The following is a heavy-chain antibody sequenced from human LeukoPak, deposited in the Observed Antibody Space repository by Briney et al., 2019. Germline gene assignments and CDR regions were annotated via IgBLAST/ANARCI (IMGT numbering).Heavy chain of an antibody. Sequence: GGSLRLSCAASGFTFSSYSMNWVRQAPGKGLEWVSSISSSSSYIYYADSVKGRFTISRDNAKNSLYLQMNSLRAEDTAVYYCAKTYGGKRPIDYWGQGTLVTVSS. D-gene: IGHD4/OR15-4a*01. V-gene: IGHV3-21*01. CDR3: AKTYGGKRPIDY. CDR1: GFTFSSYS. CDR2: ISSSSSYI. J-gene: IGHJ4*02.